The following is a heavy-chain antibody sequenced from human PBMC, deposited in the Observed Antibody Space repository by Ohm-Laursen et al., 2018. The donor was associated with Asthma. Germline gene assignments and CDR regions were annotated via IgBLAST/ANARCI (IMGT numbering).Heavy chain of an antibody. J-gene: IGHJ3*02. Sequence: ASVKVSCKTSGYTFTDYYIHWVRQAPGQGLEWMGWINPRSGDTKYVEKFQAWVTMTRETSVDTAYMELNSLTSDDTAMYYCARGSQLAPPVVNAYYIWGQGTMVTVSS. CDR1: GYTFTDYY. V-gene: IGHV1-2*04. D-gene: IGHD2-21*01. CDR2: INPRSGDT. CDR3: ARGSQLAPPVVNAYYI.